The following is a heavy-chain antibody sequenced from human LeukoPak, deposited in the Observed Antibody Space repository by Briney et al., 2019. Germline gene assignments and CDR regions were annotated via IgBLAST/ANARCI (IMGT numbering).Heavy chain of an antibody. V-gene: IGHV4-59*01. Sequence: SETLSLTCTVSGGSISSYYWSWIRQPPGKGLEWIGYIYYSGSTNYNPSLKSRVTISVDTSKNQFSLKLSSVAAADTAVYYCARGGGYHIDYWGQGTLVTVSS. CDR3: ARGGGYHIDY. J-gene: IGHJ4*02. CDR2: IYYSGST. CDR1: GGSISSYY. D-gene: IGHD3-16*02.